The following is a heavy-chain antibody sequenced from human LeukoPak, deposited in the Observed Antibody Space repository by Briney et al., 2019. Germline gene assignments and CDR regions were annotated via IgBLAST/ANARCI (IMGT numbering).Heavy chain of an antibody. J-gene: IGHJ4*02. Sequence: GGSLRLSCAASGLTFSIYWMSWVRQAPGKGLEWVANIKQDGSEKYCVDSVKGRFTISRDNAKNSLYLQMNSLRAEDTAVYYCARDRYSSSWYVEEYFDYWGQGTLVTVSS. CDR1: GLTFSIYW. CDR3: ARDRYSSSWYVEEYFDY. D-gene: IGHD6-13*01. V-gene: IGHV3-7*01. CDR2: IKQDGSEK.